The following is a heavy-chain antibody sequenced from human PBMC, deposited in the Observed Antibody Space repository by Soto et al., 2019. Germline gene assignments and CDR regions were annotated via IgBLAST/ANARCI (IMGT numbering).Heavy chain of an antibody. D-gene: IGHD4-17*01. V-gene: IGHV4-34*01. Sequence: SETLSLTCAVYGVSFSGYYWNWVRQPPGKGLEWIGEINHSGSTNYNPSLKSRVTISVDTSKNQFSLKLSSVTAADTAVYYCARGRLRSYFDYWGQGTLVTVSS. J-gene: IGHJ4*02. CDR2: INHSGST. CDR1: GVSFSGYY. CDR3: ARGRLRSYFDY.